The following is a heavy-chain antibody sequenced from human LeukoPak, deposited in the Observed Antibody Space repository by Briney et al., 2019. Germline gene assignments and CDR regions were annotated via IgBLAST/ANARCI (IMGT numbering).Heavy chain of an antibody. CDR2: ISYDGSNK. CDR3: ARDWARWELYFDY. Sequence: PGGSLRLSCAASGFTFSSYAMHWVRQAPGKGLEWVAVISYDGSNKYYADSVKGRFTISRDNSKNTLYLQMNSLRAEDTAVYYCARDWARWELYFDYWGQGTLVTVSS. D-gene: IGHD1-26*01. J-gene: IGHJ4*02. V-gene: IGHV3-30-3*01. CDR1: GFTFSSYA.